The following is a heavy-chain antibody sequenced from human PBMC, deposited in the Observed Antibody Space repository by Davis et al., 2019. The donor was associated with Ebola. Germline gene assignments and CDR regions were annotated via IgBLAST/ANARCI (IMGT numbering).Heavy chain of an antibody. CDR3: ARDYDDILTGYPRGPWFDP. D-gene: IGHD3-9*01. CDR1: GYTFTRHG. J-gene: IGHJ5*02. V-gene: IGHV1-18*04. Sequence: ASVKVSCKASGYTFTRHGISWVRQAPGQGLEWMGWISAYNGNTNYAQKLQGRVTMTTDTSTSTAYMELRSLRSDDTAVYYCARDYDDILTGYPRGPWFDPWGQGTLVIVSS. CDR2: ISAYNGNT.